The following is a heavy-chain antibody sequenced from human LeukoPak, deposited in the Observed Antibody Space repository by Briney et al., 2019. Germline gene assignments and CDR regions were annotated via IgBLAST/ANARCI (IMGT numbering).Heavy chain of an antibody. CDR3: AKGPARFDY. J-gene: IGHJ4*02. V-gene: IGHV3-23*01. CDR1: GLTFSSYG. Sequence: PGGSLRLSCAASGLTFSSYGMSWVRQAPGKGLEWVSAISGSGGTTYYADSVKGRFTISRDNSKNTLYLQMNSLRAEDTAVYYCAKGPARFDYWGQGTLVTVSS. CDR2: ISGSGGTT.